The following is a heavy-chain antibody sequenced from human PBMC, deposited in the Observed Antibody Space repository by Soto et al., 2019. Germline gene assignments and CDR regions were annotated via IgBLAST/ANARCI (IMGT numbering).Heavy chain of an antibody. D-gene: IGHD6-13*01. CDR2: VSHSGST. CDR1: GGSFSDYY. Sequence: LSLTCAVSGGSFSDYYWNWIRQPPGKGLEWIGEVSHSGSTNFNPSLKSRVTISLHTSNNQLSLKLSYVTAADTAVYYCATSRKGYASSWLDYWGQGTLVTVSS. J-gene: IGHJ4*02. V-gene: IGHV4-34*01. CDR3: ATSRKGYASSWLDY.